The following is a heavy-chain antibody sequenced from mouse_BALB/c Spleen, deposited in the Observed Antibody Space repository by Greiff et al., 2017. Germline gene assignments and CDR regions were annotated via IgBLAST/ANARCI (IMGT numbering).Heavy chain of an antibody. V-gene: IGHV5-17*02. J-gene: IGHJ4*01. D-gene: IGHD2-3*01. CDR1: GFTFSSFG. CDR2: ISSGSSTI. Sequence: EVKVVESGGGLVQPGGSRKLSCAASGFTFSSFGMHWVRQAPEKGLEWVAYISSGSSTIYYADTVKGRFTISRDNPKNTLFLQMTSLRSEDTAMYYCARDGYQSLYAMDYWGQGTSVTVSS. CDR3: ARDGYQSLYAMDY.